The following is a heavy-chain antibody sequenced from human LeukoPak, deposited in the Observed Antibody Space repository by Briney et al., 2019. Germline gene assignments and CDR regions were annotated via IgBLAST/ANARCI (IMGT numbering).Heavy chain of an antibody. CDR1: GGSISSGGYY. CDR2: IYYSGST. V-gene: IGHV4-31*03. Sequence: SQTLSLTCTVSGGSISSGGYYWSWLRQHPGKGLEWIGYIYYSGSTYYNPSLKSRVTISVDTSKNQFSLKLSSVTAADTAVYYCAREAYDRKKRNYYYYGMDVWGQGTTVTVSS. J-gene: IGHJ6*02. CDR3: AREAYDRKKRNYYYYGMDV. D-gene: IGHD3-22*01.